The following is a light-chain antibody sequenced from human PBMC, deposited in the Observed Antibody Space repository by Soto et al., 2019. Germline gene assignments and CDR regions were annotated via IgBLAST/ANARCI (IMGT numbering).Light chain of an antibody. J-gene: IGLJ6*01. CDR2: EVS. Sequence: QSALTQPASVSGSPGQSITISCTGTSSDVCGYNYVSWYQQHPGKAPKLMIYEVSNRPSGVSNRFSGSKSGNTASLTISGIQAEDAADSYCSSYTSSSNPDVFG. CDR1: SSDVCGYNY. V-gene: IGLV2-14*01. CDR3: SSYTSSSNPDV.